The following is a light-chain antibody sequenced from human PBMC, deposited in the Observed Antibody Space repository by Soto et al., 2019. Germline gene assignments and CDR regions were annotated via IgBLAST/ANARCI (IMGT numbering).Light chain of an antibody. CDR1: SSDVGGYNY. CDR2: DVS. Sequence: QSALTQPVSVSGSPGQSITISCTGTSSDVGGYNYVSWYQQHPGKAPKLMIYDVSNRPSGVSNRFSGSKSGNTASLTISGLQAEDEADYYCSSYTTSGSLVFGGGTQLTVL. J-gene: IGLJ2*01. V-gene: IGLV2-14*01. CDR3: SSYTTSGSLV.